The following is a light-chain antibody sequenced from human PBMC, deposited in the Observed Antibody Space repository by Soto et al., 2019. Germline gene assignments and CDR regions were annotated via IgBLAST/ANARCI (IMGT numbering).Light chain of an antibody. Sequence: QSALTQPASVSASPGQSITISCTGTSSDVGGYNYVSWYQQHPGKAPKLTIYDVSNRPSWVPDRISGSKSGNTASLTISGLQAEDEADYYCCSYAGSYTFVFGTGTKVTVL. CDR1: SSDVGGYNY. V-gene: IGLV2-11*01. CDR2: DVS. J-gene: IGLJ1*01. CDR3: CSYAGSYTFV.